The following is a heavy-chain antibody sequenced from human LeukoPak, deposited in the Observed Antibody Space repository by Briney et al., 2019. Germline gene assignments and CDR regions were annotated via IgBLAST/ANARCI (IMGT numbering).Heavy chain of an antibody. CDR3: ARDKRSGWYGSGIDV. D-gene: IGHD6-19*01. CDR2: ISAYNGNT. CDR1: GYTFTSCG. V-gene: IGHV1-18*01. J-gene: IGHJ6*02. Sequence: ASVKVSCTASGYTFTSCGISWVRQAPGQGLEWMGWISAYNGNTNYAQKLQGRVTMTTDTSTSTAYMELRSLRSDDTAVYYCARDKRSGWYGSGIDVWGQGTTVTVSS.